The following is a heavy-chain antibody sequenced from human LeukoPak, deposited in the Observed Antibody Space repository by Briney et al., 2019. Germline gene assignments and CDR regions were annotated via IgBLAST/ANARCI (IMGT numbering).Heavy chain of an antibody. CDR3: ARGSKMLGYNWFDP. D-gene: IGHD1-26*01. Sequence: SEPLSLTCAVDGGSFSGYYWNWIRQPQGKWLSWIGEINHSGSTNYIPPLKSRVTISVDTSKNQFSLKLSSVTAADTAVYYCARGSKMLGYNWFDPWGQGTLVTVSS. J-gene: IGHJ5*02. CDR1: GGSFSGYY. CDR2: INHSGST. V-gene: IGHV4-34*01.